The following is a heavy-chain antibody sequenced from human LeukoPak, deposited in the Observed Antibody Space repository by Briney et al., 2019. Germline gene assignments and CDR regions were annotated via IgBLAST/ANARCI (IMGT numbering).Heavy chain of an antibody. D-gene: IGHD3-22*01. J-gene: IGHJ4*02. CDR2: IRYDGSNK. CDR1: GFTFSSYG. CDR3: AKDLFYDSSGYYDY. V-gene: IGHV3-30*02. Sequence: GGSLTLSCAASGFTFSSYGMHWVRKAPGQWLEWVAFIRYDGSNKYYADSVKGRFTISRDNSKNKLYLQMNSLRAEDTAEYCGAKDLFYDSSGYYDYWGQGTLVTVSS.